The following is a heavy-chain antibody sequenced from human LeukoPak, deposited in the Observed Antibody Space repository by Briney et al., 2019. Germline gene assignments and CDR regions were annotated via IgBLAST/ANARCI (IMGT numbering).Heavy chain of an antibody. D-gene: IGHD5-24*01. V-gene: IGHV3-21*01. Sequence: GGSLRRSCAASGVTFSSYSMNWVRQAPGRGLEWVSAIRFTGSYIYYADSVKGRSTISRDDAKNLLSLQMISLRVEDTAVYYCARAGPPRDGYNSDYCGQGTLVTVSS. CDR2: IRFTGSYI. CDR3: ARAGPPRDGYNSDY. J-gene: IGHJ4*02. CDR1: GVTFSSYS.